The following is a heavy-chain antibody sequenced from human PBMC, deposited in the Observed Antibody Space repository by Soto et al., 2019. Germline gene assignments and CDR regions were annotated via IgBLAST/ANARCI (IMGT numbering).Heavy chain of an antibody. CDR3: ARESLRFLEWSFDY. J-gene: IGHJ4*02. Sequence: VGSLRLSCAASGFTFSNYEMNWVRQAPGKGLEWLAYISTSGSPIYYADSVKGRFTISRDDAKNSLYLQMNNLRAEDTAVYYCARESLRFLEWSFDYCGQRTLVTVSS. CDR1: GFTFSNYE. V-gene: IGHV3-48*03. CDR2: ISTSGSPI. D-gene: IGHD3-3*01.